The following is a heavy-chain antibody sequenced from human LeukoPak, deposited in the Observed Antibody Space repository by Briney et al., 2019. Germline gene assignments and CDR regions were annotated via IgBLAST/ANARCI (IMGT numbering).Heavy chain of an antibody. D-gene: IGHD6-13*01. CDR2: IYHSGST. Sequence: PSETLSLTCGVSGGSISSGNCWSWVRQPPGKGLEWIGEIYHSGSTNYNPSLKSRVTISVDKSKNLFSLQLSSVTAADTAVYYCARRYSRSWYQDYWGQGTLVTVSS. V-gene: IGHV4-4*02. CDR1: GGSISSGNC. J-gene: IGHJ4*02. CDR3: ARRYSRSWYQDY.